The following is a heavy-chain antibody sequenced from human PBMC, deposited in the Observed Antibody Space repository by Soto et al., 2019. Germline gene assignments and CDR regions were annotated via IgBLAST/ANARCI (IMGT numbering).Heavy chain of an antibody. J-gene: IGHJ4*02. CDR1: GYNFTSYG. D-gene: IGHD2-15*01. CDR3: ARVDDIVVVAADY. Sequence: QVQLVQSGGEVKKPGASVKVSCKASGYNFTSYGISWVRQAPGQGLEWMGWISAYNGDTDHAQKLQGRVTMPTDTSTSTAYMELRSLRSDDTAVYYCARVDDIVVVAADYWGQGTLVTVSS. CDR2: ISAYNGDT. V-gene: IGHV1-18*01.